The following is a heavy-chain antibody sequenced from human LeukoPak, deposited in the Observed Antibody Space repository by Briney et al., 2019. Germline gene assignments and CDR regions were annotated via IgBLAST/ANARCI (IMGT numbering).Heavy chain of an antibody. V-gene: IGHV4-59*12. D-gene: IGHD1-26*01. CDR3: ASRSGSYWPIDY. CDR1: GGSISSYY. Sequence: SETLSLTCTVSGGSISSYYWSWIRQPPGKGLEWIGYIYYSGSTNYNSSLKSRVTISVDTSKNQFSLKLSSVTAADTAVYYCASRSGSYWPIDYWGQGTLVTVSS. CDR2: IYYSGST. J-gene: IGHJ4*02.